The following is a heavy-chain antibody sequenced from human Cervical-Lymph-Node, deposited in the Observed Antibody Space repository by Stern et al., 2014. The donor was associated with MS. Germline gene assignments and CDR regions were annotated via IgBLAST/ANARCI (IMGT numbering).Heavy chain of an antibody. CDR1: GDTFASYP. V-gene: IGHV1-46*03. D-gene: IGHD4-17*01. CDR2: VNPTASRT. J-gene: IGHJ1*01. CDR3: ANPLPYAN. Sequence: QLVQSGAEVKKPGASVKVSCKASGDTFASYPIHWLRQAPGQRPVWMGIVNPTASRTTYSKTFKGTVTMYRDTATRTVYMELSSLKVGDTAIYFCANPLPYANWGQGTRVTVSS.